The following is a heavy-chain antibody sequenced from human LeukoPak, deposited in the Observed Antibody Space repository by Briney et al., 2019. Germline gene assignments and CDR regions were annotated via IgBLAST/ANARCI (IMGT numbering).Heavy chain of an antibody. Sequence: KPSETLSLTCAVYGGSFSGYYWNWIRQPLGRGLEWIGEINRFGRTKYNPSLKSRVTISGDTSKNQFSLKINSLTAADTAVYYCARSYRAHQTFYSSHFFDYWGQGTLVTVSS. CDR3: ARSYRAHQTFYSSHFFDY. V-gene: IGHV4-34*01. CDR1: GGSFSGYY. CDR2: INRFGRT. J-gene: IGHJ4*02. D-gene: IGHD5-18*01.